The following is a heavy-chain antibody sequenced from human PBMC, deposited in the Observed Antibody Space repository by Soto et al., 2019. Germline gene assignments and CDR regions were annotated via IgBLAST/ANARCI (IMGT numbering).Heavy chain of an antibody. CDR3: ARAVAVPADFNY. D-gene: IGHD6-19*01. J-gene: IGHJ4*02. V-gene: IGHV1-3*05. Sequence: QVQLVQSGAEEKKPGASVKVSCKASGYTFTGYAMHWVRQAPGQRLEWMGWINAGNGNTKYSQKLQGRVTITRDTSASTSHMELSSLTSEDTAVYYCARAVAVPADFNYWGQGTLVTVSS. CDR2: INAGNGNT. CDR1: GYTFTGYA.